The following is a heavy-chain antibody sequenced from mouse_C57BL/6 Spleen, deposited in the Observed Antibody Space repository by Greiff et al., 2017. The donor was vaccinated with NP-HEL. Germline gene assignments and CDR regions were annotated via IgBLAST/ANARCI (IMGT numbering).Heavy chain of an antibody. V-gene: IGHV1-53*01. CDR2: INPSNGGT. J-gene: IGHJ2*01. CDR3: ARSSYNRFYFDY. D-gene: IGHD6-1*01. Sequence: QVHVKQPGTELVKPGASVKLSCKASGYTFTSYWMHWVKQRPGQGLEWIGNINPSNGGTNYNEKFKSKATLTVDKSSSTAYMQLSSLTSEDSAVYYCARSSYNRFYFDYWGQGTTLTVSS. CDR1: GYTFTSYW.